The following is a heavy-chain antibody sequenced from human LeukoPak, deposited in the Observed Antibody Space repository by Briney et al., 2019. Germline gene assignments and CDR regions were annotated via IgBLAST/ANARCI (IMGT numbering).Heavy chain of an antibody. J-gene: IGHJ6*02. CDR1: GFTVSSTY. CDR3: ARDLVEAYCGGDCYIYYYYGMDV. V-gene: IGHV3-53*01. CDR2: IYSGGST. Sequence: GGSLRLSCAASGFTVSSTYMSWVRQAPGKGLEWVSVIYSGGSTYYADSVKGRFTISRDNSKNTLYLQMNSLRAEDTAVYYCARDLVEAYCGGDCYIYYYYGMDVWGQGTTVTVSS. D-gene: IGHD2-21*02.